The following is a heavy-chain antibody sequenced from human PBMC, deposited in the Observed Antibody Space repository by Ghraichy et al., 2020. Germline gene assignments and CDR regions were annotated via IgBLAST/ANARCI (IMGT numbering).Heavy chain of an antibody. CDR1: GGSISSGGYS. J-gene: IGHJ3*02. Sequence: SETLSLTCAVSGGSISSGGYSWSWIRQPPGKGLEWIGYIYHSGSTYYNPSLKSRVTISVDRSKNQFSLKLSSVTAADTAVYYCARAPVDTAMADDAFDIWGQGTMVTVSS. V-gene: IGHV4-30-2*01. CDR2: IYHSGST. CDR3: ARAPVDTAMADDAFDI. D-gene: IGHD5-18*01.